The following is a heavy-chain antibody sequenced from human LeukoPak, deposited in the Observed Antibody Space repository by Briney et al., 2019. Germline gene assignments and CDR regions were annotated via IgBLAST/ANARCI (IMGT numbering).Heavy chain of an antibody. V-gene: IGHV1-69*04. D-gene: IGHD6-19*01. Sequence: SVKVSCKASGGTFSSYAISWVRQAPGQGLEWMGRIIPILGIANYAQKLQGRVTITADKSTSTAYMELRSLRSDDTAVYYCARAQRGYSSGWYSTYFDYWGQGTLVTVSS. CDR1: GGTFSSYA. J-gene: IGHJ4*02. CDR3: ARAQRGYSSGWYSTYFDY. CDR2: IIPILGIA.